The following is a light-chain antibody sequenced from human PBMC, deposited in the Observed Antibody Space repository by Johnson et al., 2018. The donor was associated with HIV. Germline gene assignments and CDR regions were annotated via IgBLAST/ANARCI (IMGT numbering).Light chain of an antibody. CDR2: ENN. J-gene: IGLJ1*01. Sequence: QSVLTQPPSVSAAPVQKVTISCSGSSSNIGNNYVSWYQQLPGTAPKLLIYENNKRPSGIPDRFSGSKSGTSASLGITGLQTGDEADYYCGTWDSSLSAYVFGTETKVTVL. CDR3: GTWDSSLSAYV. CDR1: SSNIGNNY. V-gene: IGLV1-51*02.